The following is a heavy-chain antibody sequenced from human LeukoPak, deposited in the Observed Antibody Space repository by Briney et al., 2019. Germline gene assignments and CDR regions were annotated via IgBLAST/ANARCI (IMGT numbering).Heavy chain of an antibody. D-gene: IGHD1-20*01. CDR3: ERGGGITGNFDY. J-gene: IGHJ4*02. CDR2: IGTAGDT. V-gene: IGHV3-13*01. Sequence: PGGSLRLSCEASGFTLRSYDMHWVRQVTGKGLEWVSAIGTAGDTYYPGSVKGRFTISRENAKNYLYLQMNSLRAGDTAVYYCERGGGITGNFDYWGQGTLVTVSS. CDR1: GFTLRSYD.